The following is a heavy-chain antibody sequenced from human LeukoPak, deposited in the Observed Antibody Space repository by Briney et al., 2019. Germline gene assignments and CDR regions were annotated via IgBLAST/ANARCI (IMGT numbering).Heavy chain of an antibody. Sequence: GGSLRLSCAASGFTVSSNYMSWVRQARGKGLEWVSYISSSGSTIYYADSVKGRFTISRDNAKNSLYLQMNSLRAEDTAVYYCAPRGSTGFRYWGQGTLVTVSS. J-gene: IGHJ4*02. CDR1: GFTVSSNY. CDR2: ISSSGSTI. V-gene: IGHV3-11*01. D-gene: IGHD2-2*01. CDR3: APRGSTGFRY.